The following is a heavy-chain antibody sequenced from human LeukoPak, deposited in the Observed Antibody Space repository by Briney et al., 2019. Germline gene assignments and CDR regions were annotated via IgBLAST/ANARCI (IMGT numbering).Heavy chain of an antibody. Sequence: SQTLSLTCPISGASVSSNRVAWNWLRHSPSRGLEWLGRTYYRSKWYNDYAVCVKSRIPINPHTYKNQVSLQLNSVTLEDTAVYYCAKVPDYYDYAMDVWVQGTTVTDSS. CDR3: AKVPDYYDYAMDV. J-gene: IGHJ6*02. CDR1: GASVSSNRVA. D-gene: IGHD3-10*01. CDR2: TYYRSKWYN. V-gene: IGHV6-1*01.